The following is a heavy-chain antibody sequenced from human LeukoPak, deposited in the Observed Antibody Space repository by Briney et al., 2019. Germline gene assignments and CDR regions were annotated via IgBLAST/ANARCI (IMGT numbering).Heavy chain of an antibody. V-gene: IGHV3-23*01. J-gene: IGHJ3*02. CDR2: ISGSGGST. D-gene: IGHD6-6*01. CDR3: AKNTDEYPWRSHAFDI. CDR1: GFTFSSYA. Sequence: PGGSLRLSCAASGFTFSSYAMSWVRQAPGKGLEWVSAISGSGGSTYYADSVKGRFTISRDNSKNTLYLQMNSLRAEDTAVYYCAKNTDEYPWRSHAFDIWGQGTMVTVSS.